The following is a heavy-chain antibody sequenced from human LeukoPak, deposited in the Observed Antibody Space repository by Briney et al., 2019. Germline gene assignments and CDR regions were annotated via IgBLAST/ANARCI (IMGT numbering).Heavy chain of an antibody. D-gene: IGHD1-1*01. CDR2: IKSKPDGGTT. J-gene: IGHJ4*02. Sequence: PGGSLRLSCAASGFTFSDAWMSWVRQAPGKGLEWVGLIKSKPDGGTTDCAAPVKGRFTISRDDSKNTLFLQMNSLTTEDTAVYYCTTDYNALTGPDYCGQGTLVTVSS. CDR1: GFTFSDAW. CDR3: TTDYNALTGPDY. V-gene: IGHV3-15*01.